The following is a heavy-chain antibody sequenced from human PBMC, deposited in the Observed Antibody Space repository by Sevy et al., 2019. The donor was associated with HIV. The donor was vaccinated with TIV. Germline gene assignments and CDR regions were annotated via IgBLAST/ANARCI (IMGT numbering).Heavy chain of an antibody. V-gene: IGHV3-48*02. J-gene: IGHJ6*02. D-gene: IGHD3-10*01. Sequence: GGSLRLSCAASGFTFSSYSMNWVRQAPGKGLEWVSYISSSSSTIYYADSVKGRFTISRDNAKNSLYLQMNGLRDEDTAVYYCARDREEYYGSGSYYSPPLYYYGMDVWGQGTTVTVSS. CDR3: ARDREEYYGSGSYYSPPLYYYGMDV. CDR1: GFTFSSYS. CDR2: ISSSSSTI.